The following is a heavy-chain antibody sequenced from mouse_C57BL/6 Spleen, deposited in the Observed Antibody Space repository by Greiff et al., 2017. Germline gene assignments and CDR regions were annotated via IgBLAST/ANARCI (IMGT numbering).Heavy chain of an antibody. J-gene: IGHJ2*01. D-gene: IGHD2-3*01. V-gene: IGHV5-4*01. Sequence: DVHLVESGGGLVKPGGSLKLSCAASGFTFSSYAMSWVRQTPEKRLEWVATISDGGSYTYYPDNVKGRFTISRDNAKNNLYLQMSHLKSEDTAMYYCARDHDGYDYWGQGTTLTVSS. CDR1: GFTFSSYA. CDR2: ISDGGSYT. CDR3: ARDHDGYDY.